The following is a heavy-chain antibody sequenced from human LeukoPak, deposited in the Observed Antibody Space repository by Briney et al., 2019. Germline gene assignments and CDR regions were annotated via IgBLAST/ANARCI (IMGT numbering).Heavy chain of an antibody. CDR3: ARDGTTVTTGNAFDI. CDR2: IKQDGSEK. J-gene: IGHJ3*02. D-gene: IGHD4-17*01. V-gene: IGHV3-7*03. Sequence: GGSLRLSCAASGFTFSSYWMSWVRRAPGKGLEWVANIKQDGSEKYYVDSVKGRFTISRDNAKNSLYLQMNSLRAEDTAVYYCARDGTTVTTGNAFDIWGQGTMVTVSS. CDR1: GFTFSSYW.